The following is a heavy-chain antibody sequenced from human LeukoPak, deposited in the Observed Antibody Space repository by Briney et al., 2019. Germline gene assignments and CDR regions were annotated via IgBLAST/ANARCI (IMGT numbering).Heavy chain of an antibody. D-gene: IGHD6-6*01. J-gene: IGHJ4*02. CDR1: GGSISSGGYS. CDR3: ARETGSGSSEFDY. Sequence: PSETLSLTCAVSGGSISSGGYSWSWIRQPPGKGLEWIGYIYHSGSTYYNPSLKSRVTISVDRSKNQFSLRLTSVTAADTAVYYCARETGSGSSEFDYWGQGTLVTVSS. CDR2: IYHSGST. V-gene: IGHV4-30-2*01.